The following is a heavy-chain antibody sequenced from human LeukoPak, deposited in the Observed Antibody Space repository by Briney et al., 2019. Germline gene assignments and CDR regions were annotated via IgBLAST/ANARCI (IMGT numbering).Heavy chain of an antibody. CDR1: GFTFSNHW. D-gene: IGHD6-13*01. CDR2: ISKDGSTS. CDR3: ARDTDSWYFDY. Sequence: GGSLRLSCDASGFTFSNHWMHWVRQAPGKGLVWVSVISKDGSTSIYADSVRGRLTISRDNAKNTLYLQMNSLRAEDTAVYYCARDTDSWYFDYWGQGTLVTVSS. V-gene: IGHV3-74*01. J-gene: IGHJ4*02.